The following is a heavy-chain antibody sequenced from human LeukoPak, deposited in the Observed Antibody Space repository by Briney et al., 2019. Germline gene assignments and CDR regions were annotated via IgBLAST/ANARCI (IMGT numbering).Heavy chain of an antibody. J-gene: IGHJ4*02. Sequence: ASVKVSCKASGYTFTSYGISWVRQAPGQGLEWMGWISAYNGNTNYAQKLQGRVTMTTDTSTSTAYMELRSLRSDDTAVYYCARDGVHYYDSSGYYYWGQGTLVTVSS. V-gene: IGHV1-18*01. CDR2: ISAYNGNT. CDR1: GYTFTSYG. CDR3: ARDGVHYYDSSGYYY. D-gene: IGHD3-22*01.